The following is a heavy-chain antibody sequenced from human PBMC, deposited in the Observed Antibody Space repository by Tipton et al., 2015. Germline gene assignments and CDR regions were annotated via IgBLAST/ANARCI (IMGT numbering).Heavy chain of an antibody. Sequence: TLSLTCAVSAYSISSDYYWSWIRQSPGEGLEWIGYIYYSGSTNYNPSLRSRVAMSMDTSKNQFSLKLSSVTAADTAFYFCARLDLRDGSNWIAGDLWGRGTLVTVSS. J-gene: IGHJ2*01. CDR2: IYYSGST. D-gene: IGHD5-24*01. CDR1: AYSISSDYY. V-gene: IGHV4-61*01. CDR3: ARLDLRDGSNWIAGDL.